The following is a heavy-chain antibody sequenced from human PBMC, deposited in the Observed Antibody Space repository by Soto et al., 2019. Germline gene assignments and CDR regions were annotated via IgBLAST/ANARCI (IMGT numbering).Heavy chain of an antibody. CDR2: IYYSGST. Sequence: SETLSLTCTVSGSSVSSGSYYWSWIRQPPGKGLEWIGYIYYSGSTNYNPSLKSRVTISVDTSKNQFSLKLSSVTAADTAVYYCASEKSAWNYGRWFDPWGQGTLVTSPQ. J-gene: IGHJ5*02. CDR1: GSSVSSGSYY. V-gene: IGHV4-61*01. CDR3: ASEKSAWNYGRWFDP. D-gene: IGHD1-7*01.